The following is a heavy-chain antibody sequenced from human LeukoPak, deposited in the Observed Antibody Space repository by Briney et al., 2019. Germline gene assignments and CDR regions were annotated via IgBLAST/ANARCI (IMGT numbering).Heavy chain of an antibody. J-gene: IGHJ3*02. Sequence: GRSLRLSCAASGXTFSSYGMHWVRQAPGKGLDWVAVIWFDGSDKYYADSVKGRFTISRDNSKNTLYLQMNSLRAEDTAVYFCAKETQDAFDIWGQGTLVTVSS. CDR3: AKETQDAFDI. CDR1: GXTFSSYG. CDR2: IWFDGSDK. V-gene: IGHV3-33*06.